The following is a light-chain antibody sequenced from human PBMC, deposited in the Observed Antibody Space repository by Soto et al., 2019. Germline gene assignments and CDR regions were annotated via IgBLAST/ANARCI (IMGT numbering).Light chain of an antibody. CDR2: RND. J-gene: IGLJ2*01. CDR1: SSNIGSDF. CDR3: ETWDDSLSGRVV. Sequence: QSVLTQPPSASGTPGQRVTISCSGSSSNIGSDFVYWYQQLPGTAPKLLIYRNDQRPSGVPARFSGSKSGTSASLAISGLRSEDEADDYCETWDDSLSGRVVFGGGTKLTVL. V-gene: IGLV1-47*01.